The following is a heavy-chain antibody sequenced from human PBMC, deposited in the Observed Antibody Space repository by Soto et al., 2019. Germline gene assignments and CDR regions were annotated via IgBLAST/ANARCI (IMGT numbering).Heavy chain of an antibody. V-gene: IGHV4-59*08. CDR1: GGSISCYY. CDR3: AGLLLGSAGAYFDY. J-gene: IGHJ4*02. CDR2: IYYSGST. Sequence: SSETLSLTCTVSGGSISCYYWSWIRQPPGKGLEWIGYIYYSGSTNYNPSLKSRVTISVDTSKNQFSLKLSSVTAADTAVYYCAGLLLGSAGAYFDYWGQGTLVTVSS. D-gene: IGHD1-26*01.